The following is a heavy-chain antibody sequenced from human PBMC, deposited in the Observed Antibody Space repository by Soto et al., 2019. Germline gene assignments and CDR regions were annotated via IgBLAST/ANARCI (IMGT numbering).Heavy chain of an antibody. CDR2: INSDGSST. CDR3: ARTTKLQPIDY. V-gene: IGHV3-74*01. D-gene: IGHD1-1*01. Sequence: PGGSLRLSCAASGFTFSSYWMHGVRQAPGKGLVWVSRINSDGSSTSYADSVKGRFTISRDNAKNTLYLQMNSLRAEDTAVYYCARTTKLQPIDYWGQGTLVTVSS. J-gene: IGHJ4*02. CDR1: GFTFSSYW.